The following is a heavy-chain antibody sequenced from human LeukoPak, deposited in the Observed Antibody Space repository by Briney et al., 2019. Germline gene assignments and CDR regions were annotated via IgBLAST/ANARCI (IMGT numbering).Heavy chain of an antibody. CDR3: ARETGTVRGVGGYYFDY. V-gene: IGHV1-2*02. CDR1: GYTFTGYY. D-gene: IGHD3-10*01. Sequence: ASVKVSCKASGYTFTGYYMHWVRQAPGQGLEWMGWINPNSGGTNYAQKFQGRVTMTRDTSISTAYMELSRLRSDDTAVYYCARETGTVRGVGGYYFDYWGQGTLVTVSS. J-gene: IGHJ4*02. CDR2: INPNSGGT.